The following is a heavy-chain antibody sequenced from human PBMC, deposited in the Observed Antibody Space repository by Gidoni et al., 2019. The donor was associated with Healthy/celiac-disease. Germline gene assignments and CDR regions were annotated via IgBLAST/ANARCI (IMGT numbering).Heavy chain of an antibody. CDR2: IRYDGSNK. CDR3: AKVRSGQWLETDY. V-gene: IGHV3-30*02. CDR1: GFPFSSYG. D-gene: IGHD6-19*01. Sequence: QVQLVESGGGVVQPGGSLRLSCAASGFPFSSYGMHWVRQAPGKGLEWVAFIRYDGSNKYYADSVKGRFTISRDNSKNTLYLQMNSLRAEDTAVYYCAKVRSGQWLETDYWGQGTLVTVSS. J-gene: IGHJ4*02.